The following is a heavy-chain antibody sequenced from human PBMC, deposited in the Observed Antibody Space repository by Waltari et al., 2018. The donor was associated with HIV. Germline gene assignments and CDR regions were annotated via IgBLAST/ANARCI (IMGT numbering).Heavy chain of an antibody. Sequence: QVQLVQSETQVKKPGASLKVSCKASGYRFIGFYIQWVRQAPGQGLEWVGYINPNTGATDYAQKFQGRVTVTGDPSISTAYMEITTLRSDDTAIYYCARDPATVSSGMDVWGQGTTVIVSS. CDR2: INPNTGAT. D-gene: IGHD3-3*01. J-gene: IGHJ6*02. CDR3: ARDPATVSSGMDV. V-gene: IGHV1-2*02. CDR1: GYRFIGFY.